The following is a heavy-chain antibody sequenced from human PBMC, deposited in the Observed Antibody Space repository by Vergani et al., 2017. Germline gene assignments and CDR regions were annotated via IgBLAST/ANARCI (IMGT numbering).Heavy chain of an antibody. CDR2: IIPILGIA. CDR3: ARDGDGLTTIEYYFDY. J-gene: IGHJ4*02. D-gene: IGHD3-22*01. Sequence: QVQLVQSGAEVKKPGSSVKVSCKASGGTFSSYALSWVRQAPGQGLEWMGRIIPILGIANYAQKFQGRVTITADKSTSTAYMELSSLRSEDTAVYYWARDGDGLTTIEYYFDYWGQGTLVTVSS. CDR1: GGTFSSYA. V-gene: IGHV1-69*04.